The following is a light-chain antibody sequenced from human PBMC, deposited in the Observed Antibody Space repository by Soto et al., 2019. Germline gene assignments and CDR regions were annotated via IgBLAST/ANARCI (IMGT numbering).Light chain of an antibody. CDR3: VAWDDSLNVPV. Sequence: QSVLTQPPSASGTPGQTVTISCSGSSSNVGGHTVDWYQQVPGAAPKLLIYRTTQRPSGVPDRFSGSKSDTSASLAISGLQSEDQADYYCVAWDDSLNVPVFGGGTKLTVL. CDR1: SSNVGGHT. J-gene: IGLJ2*01. V-gene: IGLV1-44*01. CDR2: RTT.